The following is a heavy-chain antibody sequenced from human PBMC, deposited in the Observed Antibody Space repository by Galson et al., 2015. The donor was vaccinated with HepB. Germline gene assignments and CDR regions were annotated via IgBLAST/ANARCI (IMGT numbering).Heavy chain of an antibody. Sequence: SLRLSCAASGFTFSSYGMHWVRQAPGKGLEWVAVISYDGCNKYYADSVKGRFTISRDNSKNTLYLQMNSLRAEDTAVYYCARDQALYSYGSHGMDVWGQGTTVTVSS. J-gene: IGHJ6*02. CDR2: ISYDGCNK. CDR3: ARDQALYSYGSHGMDV. D-gene: IGHD5-18*01. V-gene: IGHV3-30*03. CDR1: GFTFSSYG.